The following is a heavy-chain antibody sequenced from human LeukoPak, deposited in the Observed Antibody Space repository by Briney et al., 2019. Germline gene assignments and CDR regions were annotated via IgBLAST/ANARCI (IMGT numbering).Heavy chain of an antibody. CDR1: GGSFSSYY. Sequence: KPSETLSLTCAVYGGSFSSYYWGWIRQPPGKGLEWIGSIYYSGSTYYNPSLKSRVTISVDTSKNQFSLKLSSVTAADTAVYYCAGITTGFVPYYFDYWGQGTLVTVSS. CDR2: IYYSGST. J-gene: IGHJ4*02. D-gene: IGHD3-3*01. CDR3: AGITTGFVPYYFDY. V-gene: IGHV4-39*01.